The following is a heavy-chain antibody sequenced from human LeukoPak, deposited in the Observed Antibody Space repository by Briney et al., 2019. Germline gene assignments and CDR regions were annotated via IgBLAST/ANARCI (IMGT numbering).Heavy chain of an antibody. Sequence: GGSLRLSCAASGFTFSSQWMTWVRQAPGKGLEWVANIKPDGSETYYAVSVKGRFTISRDNANDSLYLQMNSLGAEDTAVYYCASERPSSSWYDYWGQGTLVTVSS. CDR2: IKPDGSET. J-gene: IGHJ4*02. CDR3: ASERPSSSWYDY. V-gene: IGHV3-7*01. CDR1: GFTFSSQW. D-gene: IGHD6-13*01.